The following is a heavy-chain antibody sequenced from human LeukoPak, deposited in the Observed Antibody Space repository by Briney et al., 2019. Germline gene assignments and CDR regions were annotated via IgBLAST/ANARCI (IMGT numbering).Heavy chain of an antibody. D-gene: IGHD3-22*01. CDR1: GGSISSYY. V-gene: IGHV4-4*07. J-gene: IGHJ3*02. CDR3: ARDRYYYDSSGYFAFDI. Sequence: SETLSLTRTVSGGSISSYYWSWIRQPAGKGLEWIGRIHTSGSTNYNPSLKSRVTMSVDTSKNQFSLKLSSVTAAGTAVYYCARDRYYYDSSGYFAFDIWGQGTMVTVSS. CDR2: IHTSGST.